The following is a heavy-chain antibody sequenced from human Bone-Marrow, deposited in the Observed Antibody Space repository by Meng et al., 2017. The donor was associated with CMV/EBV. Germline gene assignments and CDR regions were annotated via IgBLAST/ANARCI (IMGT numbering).Heavy chain of an antibody. D-gene: IGHD2-21*02. CDR1: FSSCW. CDR3: ARDLYCGGDCYATQTFDY. J-gene: IGHJ4*02. CDR2: IKQDGSEK. V-gene: IGHV3-7*03. Sequence: FSSCWMSWVRQAPGKGLEWVANIKQDGSEKFYVDSVKGRFTISRDNAKNSLYLQMNSLRAEDTAVYYCARDLYCGGDCYATQTFDYWGQGTLVTVSS.